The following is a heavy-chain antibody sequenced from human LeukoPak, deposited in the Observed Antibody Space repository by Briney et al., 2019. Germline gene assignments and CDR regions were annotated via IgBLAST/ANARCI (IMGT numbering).Heavy chain of an antibody. CDR1: GGSISTYY. D-gene: IGHD3-9*01. CDR3: ARLRRSDYDILTGYSRGFDY. CDR2: TYYSGSSGTT. J-gene: IGHJ4*02. V-gene: IGHV4-59*08. Sequence: SETLSLTCTVSGGSISTYYWRWIRQPPGKGLEWIGYTYYSGSSGTTNYNPSLKSRLTISVDTSRNQFSLKLSSVTAADTAVYYCARLRRSDYDILTGYSRGFDYWGQGTLVTVSS.